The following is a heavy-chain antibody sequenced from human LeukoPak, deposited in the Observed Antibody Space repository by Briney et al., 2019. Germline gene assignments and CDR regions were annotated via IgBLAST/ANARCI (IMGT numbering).Heavy chain of an antibody. CDR1: GGSFSDSY. Sequence: PSETLSLTCAVYGGSFSDSYWSWIRQPPGKGLEWIGSVYYSGNTYYNSSLKSRVTISVDTSKNQFSLKLSSVTAADTAVYYCASPGTLVADDAFDIWGQGTLVTVSS. CDR2: VYYSGNT. V-gene: IGHV4-34*01. J-gene: IGHJ3*02. D-gene: IGHD3-10*01. CDR3: ASPGTLVADDAFDI.